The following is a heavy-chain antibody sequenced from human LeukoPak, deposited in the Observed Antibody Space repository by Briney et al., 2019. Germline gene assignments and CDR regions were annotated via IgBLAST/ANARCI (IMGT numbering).Heavy chain of an antibody. V-gene: IGHV3-23*01. D-gene: IGHD1-1*01. CDR2: ISGSGGNT. J-gene: IGHJ4*02. Sequence: GGSLRLSCAASGFTFSSYAMSWVRQAPGKGLEWVSAISGSGGNTYYADSVKGRFTLSRDNSKNTLYLQMNSLRAEDTALYYCAKENWNDNSAVGYRGQGTLVTVSS. CDR1: GFTFSSYA. CDR3: AKENWNDNSAVGY.